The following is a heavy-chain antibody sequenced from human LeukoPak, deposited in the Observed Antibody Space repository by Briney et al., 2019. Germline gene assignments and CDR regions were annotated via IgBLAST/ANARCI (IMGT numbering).Heavy chain of an antibody. Sequence: QPGGSLRLSCAASGFTFSSYAMSWVRQAPGKGLEWVSAISGSGGSTYYADSVKGRFTISRDNSKNTLYLQMNSLRAEDTAVYYCAKSGIYYYDSSGYSDYWGQGTLVTVSS. D-gene: IGHD3-22*01. CDR2: ISGSGGST. CDR1: GFTFSSYA. V-gene: IGHV3-23*01. J-gene: IGHJ4*02. CDR3: AKSGIYYYDSSGYSDY.